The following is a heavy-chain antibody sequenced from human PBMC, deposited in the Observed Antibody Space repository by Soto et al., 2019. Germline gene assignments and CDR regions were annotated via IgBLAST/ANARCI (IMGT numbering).Heavy chain of an antibody. CDR1: GGSISSYY. J-gene: IGHJ6*02. D-gene: IGHD3-10*01. CDR3: ARHGYYGSGSYYTPRYYYYYGMDV. Sequence: QVQLQESGPGLVKPSETLSLTCTVSGGSISSYYWSWIRQPPGKGLEWIGYIYYSGSTNYNPSLKSRVTISVDTSKNQFSLKLSSVTAADTAVYYCARHGYYGSGSYYTPRYYYYYGMDVWGQGTTVTVSS. V-gene: IGHV4-59*08. CDR2: IYYSGST.